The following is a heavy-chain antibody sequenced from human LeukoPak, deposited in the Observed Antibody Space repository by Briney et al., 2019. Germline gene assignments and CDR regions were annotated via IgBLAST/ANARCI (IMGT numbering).Heavy chain of an antibody. CDR1: GGSISSGGYS. Sequence: SETLSLTCAVSGGSISSGGYSWSWIRQPPGKGLEWIGYIYHSGSTYYNPSLKGRVTISVDRSKNQFSLKLSSVTAADTAVYYCARERAPYYDFWSGGRYFDYWGQGTLVTVSS. D-gene: IGHD3-3*01. V-gene: IGHV4-30-2*01. CDR3: ARERAPYYDFWSGGRYFDY. CDR2: IYHSGST. J-gene: IGHJ4*02.